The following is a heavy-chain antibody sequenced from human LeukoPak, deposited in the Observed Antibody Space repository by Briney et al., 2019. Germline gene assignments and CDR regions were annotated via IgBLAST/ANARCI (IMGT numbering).Heavy chain of an antibody. Sequence: GASVKVSCKASGYTFTSYGISWVRKAPGQGLEWMGWISAYNGNTNYAQKLQGRVTMTTDTSTSTAYMELRSLRSDDTAVYYCARDLASTYYDFWSGSSYFDYWGQGTLVTVSS. CDR1: GYTFTSYG. V-gene: IGHV1-18*01. J-gene: IGHJ4*02. CDR2: ISAYNGNT. CDR3: ARDLASTYYDFWSGSSYFDY. D-gene: IGHD3-3*01.